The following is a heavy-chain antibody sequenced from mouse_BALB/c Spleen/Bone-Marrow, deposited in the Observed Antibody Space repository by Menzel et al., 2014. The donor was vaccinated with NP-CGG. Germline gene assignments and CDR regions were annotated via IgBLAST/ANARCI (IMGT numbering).Heavy chain of an antibody. CDR1: GFAFSSYD. CDR3: ARQGYGYVDFDV. D-gene: IGHD1-2*01. J-gene: IGHJ1*01. CDR2: ISSGGGST. V-gene: IGHV5-12-1*01. Sequence: DVYLVESGGGLVKPGGSLKLSCAASGFAFSSYDMSWVRQTPEKRLEWVAYISSGGGSTYYPDTVKGRFTISRDNAKNTLYLQMSSLKSEDTAMYYCARQGYGYVDFDVWGAGTTVTVSS.